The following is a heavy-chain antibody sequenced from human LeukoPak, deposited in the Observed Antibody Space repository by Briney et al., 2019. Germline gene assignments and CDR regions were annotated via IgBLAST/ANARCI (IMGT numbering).Heavy chain of an antibody. D-gene: IGHD6-19*01. CDR3: ASEYSGWYGEGN. J-gene: IGHJ4*02. V-gene: IGHV5-10-1*01. CDR1: GYSFTSYW. Sequence: GESLKISCKGSGYSFTSYWISWVRQMPGKGLAWMGRIDPSDSYTNYSPSFQGHVTISADKSISTAYLQWSSLKASDTAMYYCASEYSGWYGEGNWGQGTLVTVSS. CDR2: IDPSDSYT.